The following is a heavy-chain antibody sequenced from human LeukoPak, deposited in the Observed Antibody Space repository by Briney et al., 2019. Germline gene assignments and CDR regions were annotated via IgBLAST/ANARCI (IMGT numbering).Heavy chain of an antibody. D-gene: IGHD3-22*01. V-gene: IGHV3-23*01. CDR1: GFTFSSYA. CDR2: ISGSGGST. J-gene: IGHJ4*02. CDR3: AKASDSSGYYNPPPSY. Sequence: GGSLRLSCAASGFTFSSYAMSWVRQAPGKGLEWVSAISGSGGSTYYADSVKGRFTISRDNSKNTLYLQMNSLRAEDTAVYYCAKASDSSGYYNPPPSYWGQGTLVTVSS.